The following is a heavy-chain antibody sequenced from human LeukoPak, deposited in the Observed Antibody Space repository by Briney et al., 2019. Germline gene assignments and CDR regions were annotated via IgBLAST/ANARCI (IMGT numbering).Heavy chain of an antibody. CDR2: IFGSGGSP. CDR1: GFTFGSHA. CDR3: GKTTVGYSSGQKPAWPVDY. D-gene: IGHD5-18*01. J-gene: IGHJ4*02. V-gene: IGHV3-23*01. Sequence: PGGSLRLSCEASGFTFGSHATYWVRQAPGKGLEWVAGIFGSGGSPHYADPVKGRFTISRDNSRNTVYLQINSLRAEDTAVYYCGKTTVGYSSGQKPAWPVDYWGQGTLVTVSS.